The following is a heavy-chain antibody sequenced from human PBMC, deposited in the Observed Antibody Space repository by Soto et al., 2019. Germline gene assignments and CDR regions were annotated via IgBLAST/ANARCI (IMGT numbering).Heavy chain of an antibody. J-gene: IGHJ4*02. D-gene: IGHD5-12*01. CDR3: ARGSGYHNY. Sequence: GESLKISCNVSGDTFTTNWIAWVRQMPGKGLERMGIIYPSDSDTRYSPSFQGQVTISVDKSISTAYLQWSSLKASDTATYYCARGSGYHNYWGQGTRVTVSS. CDR2: IYPSDSDT. CDR1: GDTFTTNW. V-gene: IGHV5-51*01.